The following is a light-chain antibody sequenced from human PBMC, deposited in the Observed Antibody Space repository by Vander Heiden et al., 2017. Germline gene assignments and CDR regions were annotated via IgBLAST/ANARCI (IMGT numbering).Light chain of an antibody. CDR2: DAS. CDR1: QSVSRH. V-gene: IGKV3-11*01. Sequence: EIALTQSPATLSLSPAARATLSWRASQSVSRHLAWYQQKPGQAPRFLIYDASNRAAGIPDRFSGSGSGTDFTLTISSLEPEDFAVYYCQQRSDWPLTFGGGTKVEIK. CDR3: QQRSDWPLT. J-gene: IGKJ4*01.